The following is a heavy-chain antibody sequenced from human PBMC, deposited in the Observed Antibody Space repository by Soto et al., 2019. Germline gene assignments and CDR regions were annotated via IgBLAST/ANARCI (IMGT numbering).Heavy chain of an antibody. J-gene: IGHJ4*02. Sequence: SETLSLTCTVSGGSISSSIYYWGWIRQPPGKRLEWIGSIYYSGSTYYNPSLKSRVTISVDTSKNQFSLKLSSVTAADTAVYYCARRNIAVDPFRIDYWGQGTLVTVSS. D-gene: IGHD6-19*01. CDR3: ARRNIAVDPFRIDY. V-gene: IGHV4-39*01. CDR1: GGSISSSIYY. CDR2: IYYSGST.